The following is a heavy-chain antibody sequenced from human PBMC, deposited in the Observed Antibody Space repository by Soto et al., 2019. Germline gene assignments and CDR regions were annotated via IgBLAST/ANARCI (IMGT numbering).Heavy chain of an antibody. CDR3: ARFWQQLVPYNWFDP. J-gene: IGHJ5*02. V-gene: IGHV4-4*02. D-gene: IGHD6-13*01. CDR1: GGSISSSNW. CDR2: IYHSGST. Sequence: SETLSLTCAVSGGSISSSNWWSWVRQPPGKGLEWIGEIYHSGSTNYNPSLKSRVTISVDKSKNQFSLKLSSVTAADTAVYYCARFWQQLVPYNWFDPWGQGTLDTVSS.